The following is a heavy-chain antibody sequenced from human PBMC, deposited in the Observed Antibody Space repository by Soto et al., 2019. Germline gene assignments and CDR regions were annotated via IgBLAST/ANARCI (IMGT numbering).Heavy chain of an antibody. D-gene: IGHD4-17*01. J-gene: IGHJ4*02. CDR1: GFTLSNFG. CDR2: VSGNGGST. Sequence: EGQVLESGGGLVQPGGSIRLTCVASGFTLSNFGMSWVRQAPGKGLEWVSFVSGNGGSTYYIDSVKGRFTISRDSSTNTVRLQMNSLRAEDTAVYYCATSNYGERDWGQGALVTVSS. CDR3: ATSNYGERD. V-gene: IGHV3-23*01.